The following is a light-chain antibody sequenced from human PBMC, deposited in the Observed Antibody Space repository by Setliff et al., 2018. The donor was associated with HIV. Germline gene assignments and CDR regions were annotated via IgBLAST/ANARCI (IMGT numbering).Light chain of an antibody. Sequence: QSALTQPRSVSGSPGQSVTISCTGTSSDVGSYNYVSWYQQHPGKAPILMIYDVSKRPSGVPDRFSGSKSGNTASLTISGLHAEDEADYYCSSWTMSRTLAFGTGTKV. CDR2: DVS. V-gene: IGLV2-11*01. CDR3: SSWTMSRTLA. J-gene: IGLJ1*01. CDR1: SSDVGSYNY.